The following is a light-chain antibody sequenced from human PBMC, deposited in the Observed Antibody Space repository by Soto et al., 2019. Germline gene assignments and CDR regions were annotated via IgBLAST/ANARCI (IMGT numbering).Light chain of an antibody. Sequence: QSVLTQSSSASASLGSSVKLTCTLSSGHSSYIIAWHQQQPGKAPRYLMKLEGSGGYNKGSGVPDRFSGSSSGADRYLTISNLQFEDEADYYCEAWDSNTNWVFGGGTKLTVL. V-gene: IGLV4-60*02. CDR3: EAWDSNTNWV. J-gene: IGLJ3*02. CDR2: LEGSGGY. CDR1: SGHSSYI.